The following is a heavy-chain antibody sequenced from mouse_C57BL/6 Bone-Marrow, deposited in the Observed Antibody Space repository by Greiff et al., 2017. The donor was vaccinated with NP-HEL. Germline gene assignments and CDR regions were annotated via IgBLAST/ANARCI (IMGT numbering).Heavy chain of an antibody. J-gene: IGHJ4*01. CDR1: GFTFSDYG. Sequence: DVKLVESGGGLVKPGGSLKLSCAASGFTFSDYGMHWVRQAPEKGLEWVAYISSGSSTIYYADTVKGRFTISRDNAKNTLFLQMTSLRSEDTAMYYCAREGQLRSYYAMDYWGQGTSVTVSS. D-gene: IGHD3-2*02. V-gene: IGHV5-17*01. CDR3: AREGQLRSYYAMDY. CDR2: ISSGSSTI.